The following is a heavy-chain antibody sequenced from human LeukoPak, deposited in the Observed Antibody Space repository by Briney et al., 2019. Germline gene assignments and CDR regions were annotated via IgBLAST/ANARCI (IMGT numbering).Heavy chain of an antibody. J-gene: IGHJ4*02. D-gene: IGHD3-10*01. Sequence: GGSLRLSCAASGFTFISDAMRWVRQAPGKGLEWDSAIGGSGSSTYYADSVKGRFTISRDNSKNTLYLQMNSQRDEDTAVYYCAKESANLWFGEYYFDYWGRGTLVTVSS. V-gene: IGHV3-23*01. CDR1: GFTFISDA. CDR3: AKESANLWFGEYYFDY. CDR2: IGGSGSST.